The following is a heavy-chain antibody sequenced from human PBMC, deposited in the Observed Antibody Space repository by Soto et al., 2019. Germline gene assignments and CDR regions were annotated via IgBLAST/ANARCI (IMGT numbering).Heavy chain of an antibody. CDR3: AHRLPPAAAGNGWFDP. Sequence: SGPTLVNPTQTLTLTCTFSGFSLSTSGVGVGWIRQPPGKALEWLALIYWDDDKRYSPSLKSRLTITKDTSKNQVVLTMTNMDPVDTATYYCAHRLPPAAAGNGWFDPWGQGTLVTVLL. CDR1: GFSLSTSGVG. J-gene: IGHJ5*02. V-gene: IGHV2-5*02. CDR2: IYWDDDK. D-gene: IGHD6-13*01.